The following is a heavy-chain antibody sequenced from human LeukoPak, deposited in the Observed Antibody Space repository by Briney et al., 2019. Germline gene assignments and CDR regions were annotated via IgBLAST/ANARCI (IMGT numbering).Heavy chain of an antibody. CDR3: ARVFRGYSAY. J-gene: IGHJ4*02. CDR2: INHSGST. D-gene: IGHD5-18*01. CDR1: GGSISSSPYY. Sequence: SETLSLTCTVSGGSISSSPYYWGWIRQPPGKGLEWIGEINHSGSTNYNPSLKSRVTISVDTSKNQFSLKLSSVTAADTAVYYCARVFRGYSAYWGQGTLVTVSS. V-gene: IGHV4-39*07.